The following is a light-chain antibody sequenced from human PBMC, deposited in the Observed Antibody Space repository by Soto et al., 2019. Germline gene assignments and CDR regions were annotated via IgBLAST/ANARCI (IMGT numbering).Light chain of an antibody. CDR1: SSDVGGYNS. V-gene: IGLV2-11*01. J-gene: IGLJ1*01. CDR3: CSNTGSYTYV. CDR2: DVS. Sequence: QSALTQPLSVSGSPGQSVTISCTGTSSDVGGYNSVSWYQHHPGEAPKVMIYDVSKRPSGVPNRFSGSKSGNTASLTISGRQAEDEADYYCCSNTGSYTYVFGTGTKVTVL.